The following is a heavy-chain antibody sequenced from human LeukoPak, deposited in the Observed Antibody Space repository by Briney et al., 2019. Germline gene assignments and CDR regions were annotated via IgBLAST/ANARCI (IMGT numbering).Heavy chain of an antibody. Sequence: PGGSLRLSCAASGFTFSSYSMNWVRQAPGKGLEWVSSISSSSSYIYYADSVKGRFTISRDNAKNSLYLQMNSLRAEDTAVYYCARDLAYHYDSSGPDYWGQGTLVTVSS. CDR1: GFTFSSYS. D-gene: IGHD3-22*01. CDR2: ISSSSSYI. J-gene: IGHJ4*02. V-gene: IGHV3-21*01. CDR3: ARDLAYHYDSSGPDY.